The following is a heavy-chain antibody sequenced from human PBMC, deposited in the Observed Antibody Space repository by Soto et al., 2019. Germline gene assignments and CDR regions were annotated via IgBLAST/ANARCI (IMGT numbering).Heavy chain of an antibody. Sequence: GASVKVSCKASGYTFTSYGISWVRQAPGQGLEWMGWISAYNGNTNYAQKLQGRVTMTTDTSTSTAYMELSSLRSEDTAVYYCARLYIAQNYYGMDVWGQGTTVTVSS. CDR1: GYTFTSYG. CDR2: ISAYNGNT. J-gene: IGHJ6*02. D-gene: IGHD2-15*01. CDR3: ARLYIAQNYYGMDV. V-gene: IGHV1-18*01.